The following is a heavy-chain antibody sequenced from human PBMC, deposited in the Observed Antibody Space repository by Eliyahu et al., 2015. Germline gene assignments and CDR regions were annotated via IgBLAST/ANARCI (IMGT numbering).Heavy chain of an antibody. V-gene: IGHV4-31*03. D-gene: IGHD6-19*01. J-gene: IGHJ4*02. CDR1: GGSISSXGXS. Sequence: QVQLQESGPGLVKPSQTLSLTCTVSGGSISSXGXSWSWIRQHPGKGLEWIGYIYYSGSTYYNPSLKSRVTISVDTSRNQFSLKLSSVTAADTAVYYCARAGSGSGWFSETGGGVDYWGQGTLVTVSS. CDR2: IYYSGST. CDR3: ARAGSGSGWFSETGGGVDY.